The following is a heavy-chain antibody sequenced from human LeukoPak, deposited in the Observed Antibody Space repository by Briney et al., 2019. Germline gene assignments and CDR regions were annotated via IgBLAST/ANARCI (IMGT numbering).Heavy chain of an antibody. CDR1: GFTFSNVW. Sequence: PGGSLRLSCAASGFTFSNVWISWVRQAPGKGLEWVGRIKSKSDGGTTDYAAPVKGRFTISRDDSENTLHLQMNSLKTEDTAVYYCMTRRGYPGYWGQGTLVTVSS. CDR3: MTRRGYPGY. CDR2: IKSKSDGGTT. V-gene: IGHV3-15*01. J-gene: IGHJ4*02. D-gene: IGHD5-12*01.